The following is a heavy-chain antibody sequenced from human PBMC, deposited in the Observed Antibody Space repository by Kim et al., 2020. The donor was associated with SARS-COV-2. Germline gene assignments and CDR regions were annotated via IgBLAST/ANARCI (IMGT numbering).Heavy chain of an antibody. D-gene: IGHD3-3*01. CDR2: IYYSGST. CDR1: GGSISSYY. J-gene: IGHJ3*02. V-gene: IGHV4-59*13. CDR3: ARGLATQGRFLEWSAREADAFDI. Sequence: SETLSLTCTVSGGSISSYYWSWIRQPPGKGLEWIGYIYYSGSTNYNPSLKSRVTISVDTSKNQFSLKLSSVTAADTAVYYCARGLATQGRFLEWSAREADAFDIWGQGTMVTVSS.